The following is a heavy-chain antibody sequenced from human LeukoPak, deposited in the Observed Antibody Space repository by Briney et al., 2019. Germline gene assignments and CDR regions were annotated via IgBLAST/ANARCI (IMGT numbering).Heavy chain of an antibody. V-gene: IGHV3-11*04. CDR3: ARDPFLGAGDY. CDR2: ISGSGSTI. CDR1: GFTFSDYY. J-gene: IGHJ4*02. Sequence: GGSLRLSCAASGFTFSDYYMSWIRQAPGKGLEWVSYISGSGSTIYYADSVKGRFTISRDNAKNSLYLQMNSLRAEDTAVCYCARDPFLGAGDYWGQGTLVTVSS. D-gene: IGHD1-26*01.